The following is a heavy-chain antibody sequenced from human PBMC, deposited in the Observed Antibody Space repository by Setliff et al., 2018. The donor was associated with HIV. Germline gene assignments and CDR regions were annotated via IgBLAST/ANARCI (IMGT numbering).Heavy chain of an antibody. J-gene: IGHJ4*02. Sequence: SQTLSLTCTVSGGSVSSSSSYWGWIRQPPGKGLEWIGNVCYSRSSYYNPSLKSRVTISVDTSKNQFSLKLSSVTAADTAVYYCARHGVDDTSANYFRFGVHDHWGQGTLVTVSS. D-gene: IGHD3-22*01. CDR1: GGSVSSSSSY. CDR3: ARHGVDDTSANYFRFGVHDH. V-gene: IGHV4-39*01. CDR2: VCYSRSS.